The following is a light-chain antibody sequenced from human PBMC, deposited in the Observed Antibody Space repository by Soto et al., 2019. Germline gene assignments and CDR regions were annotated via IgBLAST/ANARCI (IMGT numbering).Light chain of an antibody. J-gene: IGKJ3*01. CDR2: GAS. V-gene: IGKV3-15*01. Sequence: EIVMTQSPATLSVSPGERATLSCRASQSVSSNLAWYQQNPGQAPRLLIYGASTRATGIPARFSGSGSGTEFTLTISSLQSEDVAVYYCQQYNNWPPGTFGPGTKVDIK. CDR3: QQYNNWPPGT. CDR1: QSVSSN.